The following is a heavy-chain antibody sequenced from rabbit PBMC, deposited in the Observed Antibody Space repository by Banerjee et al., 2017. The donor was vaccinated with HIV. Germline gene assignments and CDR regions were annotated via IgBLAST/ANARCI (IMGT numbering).Heavy chain of an antibody. Sequence: QSLEESGGDLVKPGASLTLTCTASGFSFSSSYYMCWVRQAPGKGLEWIGYIDPVFGSTYYASWVNGRFTISSHNAQNTLYLQLNSLTAADTATYFCAMRGGQDDYGNYVRDFNLWGPGTL. D-gene: IGHD2-1*01. CDR1: GFSFSSSYY. J-gene: IGHJ4*01. V-gene: IGHV1S40*01. CDR2: IDPVFGST. CDR3: AMRGGQDDYGNYVRDFNL.